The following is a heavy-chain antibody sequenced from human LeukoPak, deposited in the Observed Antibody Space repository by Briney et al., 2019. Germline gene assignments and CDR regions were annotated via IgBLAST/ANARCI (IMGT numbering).Heavy chain of an antibody. CDR3: ARERDYFRIAVAGTNAFDI. J-gene: IGHJ3*02. CDR2: IIPIFGTA. D-gene: IGHD6-19*01. V-gene: IGHV1-69*13. CDR1: GYTFIKHG. Sequence: SVKVSCKTFGYTFIKHGVSWVRQAPGQGLEWMGGIIPIFGTANYAQKFQGRVTITADESTSTAYMELSSLRSEDTAVYYCARERDYFRIAVAGTNAFDIWGQGTMVTVSS.